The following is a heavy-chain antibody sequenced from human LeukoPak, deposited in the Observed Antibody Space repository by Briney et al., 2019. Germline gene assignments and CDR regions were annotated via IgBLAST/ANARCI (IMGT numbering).Heavy chain of an antibody. CDR2: ISGSGGTT. Sequence: LSLTCTVSGGSISSGGYYWSWVRQAPGKGLEWVSAISGSGGTTHYADSVEGRFTISRDNAKNSLYLQMSSLRAEDTAVYYCARDLDSGNYFFAYWGQGTPVTVSS. CDR3: ARDLDSGNYFFAY. J-gene: IGHJ4*02. CDR1: GGSISSGGYY. V-gene: IGHV3-11*04. D-gene: IGHD3-22*01.